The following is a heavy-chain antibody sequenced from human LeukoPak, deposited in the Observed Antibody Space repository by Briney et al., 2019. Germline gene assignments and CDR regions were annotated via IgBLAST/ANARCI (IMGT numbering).Heavy chain of an antibody. Sequence: GASVKVSCKASGYTFTSYGISWVRQAPGQGLEWMGWISAYNGNTNYAQKLQGRVTMTTDTSTSTAYMELRSLRSDDTAVYYCALPFIFDSSGWYKGAHGYWGQGTLVTVSS. CDR2: ISAYNGNT. D-gene: IGHD6-19*01. CDR3: ALPFIFDSSGWYKGAHGY. V-gene: IGHV1-18*01. CDR1: GYTFTSYG. J-gene: IGHJ4*02.